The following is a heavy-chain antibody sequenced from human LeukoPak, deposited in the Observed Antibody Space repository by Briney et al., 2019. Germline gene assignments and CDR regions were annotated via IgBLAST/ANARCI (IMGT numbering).Heavy chain of an antibody. CDR1: GGSISNYY. V-gene: IGHV4-59*08. Sequence: PSETLSLTCTVSGGSISNYYWSWIRQPPGQRLEWIAYVSYSGSSSSNPSLESRVTISVDMSKNQFSLRLSSVTASDTAVYHCARLQGRGDNYLDYWGQGTLVTVSS. CDR3: ARLQGRGDNYLDY. J-gene: IGHJ4*02. D-gene: IGHD7-27*01. CDR2: VSYSGSS.